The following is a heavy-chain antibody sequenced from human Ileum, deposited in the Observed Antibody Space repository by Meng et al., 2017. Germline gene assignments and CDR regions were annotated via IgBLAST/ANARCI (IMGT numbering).Heavy chain of an antibody. D-gene: IGHD2-8*01. CDR2: IIPIFGSA. CDR1: GGTFSSFA. J-gene: IGHJ4*02. V-gene: IGHV1-69*06. Sequence: QVQLVQSGAEVRKPGSSVKVSCKASGGTFSSFAISWVRQAPGQGLEWMGGIIPIFGSADYAQKFQGRVTITADKSTSTAYMELSSLRSEDTAVYYCSRVSNGKHDYWGQGTLVTVSS. CDR3: SRVSNGKHDY.